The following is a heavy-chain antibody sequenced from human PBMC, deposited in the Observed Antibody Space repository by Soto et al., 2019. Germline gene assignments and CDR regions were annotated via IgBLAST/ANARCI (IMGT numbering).Heavy chain of an antibody. J-gene: IGHJ3*02. V-gene: IGHV3-30*03. CDR2: IPYDGRNK. CDR1: GFTFSSYG. CDR3: ARDRGSSGWYDAFDI. Sequence: QVQLVESGGGVVQPGRSLRLSCAASGFTFSSYGMHWVRQAPGKGLEWVAVIPYDGRNKYYADSVKGRFTISRDNSKNTLNLQMNSLRAEDTAVYYCARDRGSSGWYDAFDIWGQGTMVTVSS. D-gene: IGHD6-19*01.